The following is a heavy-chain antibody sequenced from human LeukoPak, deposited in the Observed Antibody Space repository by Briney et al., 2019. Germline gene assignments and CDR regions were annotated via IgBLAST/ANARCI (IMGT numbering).Heavy chain of an antibody. CDR1: RFTFSSSD. CDR3: VTGAEGWAY. D-gene: IGHD7-27*01. V-gene: IGHV3-13*01. J-gene: IGHJ4*02. CDR2: IGSAGAT. Sequence: PGGSLRLFCRASRFTFSSSDMLWVRQATGKGLEWVAGIGSAGATFHAGSVRGRFTISRDNDKNSLYLQMNNLRAEDSALYHCVTGAEGWAYWGQGALVSVSS.